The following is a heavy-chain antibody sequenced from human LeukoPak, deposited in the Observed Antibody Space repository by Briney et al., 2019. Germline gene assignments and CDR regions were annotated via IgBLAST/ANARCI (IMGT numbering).Heavy chain of an antibody. Sequence: SETLSLTCTVSGGSISSSSYYWGWIRQPAGKGLEWVGRIYTSGSTNYNPSLKSRVTMSVDTSKNQFSLKLSSVTAADTAVYYCARDSSGWLDAFDIWGQGTMVTVSS. V-gene: IGHV4-61*02. J-gene: IGHJ3*02. D-gene: IGHD6-19*01. CDR1: GGSISSSSYY. CDR2: IYTSGST. CDR3: ARDSSGWLDAFDI.